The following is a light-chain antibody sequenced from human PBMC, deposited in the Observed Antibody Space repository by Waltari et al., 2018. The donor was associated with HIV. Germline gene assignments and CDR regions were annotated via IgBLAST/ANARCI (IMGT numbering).Light chain of an antibody. Sequence: QSALTQPASVSGSPGQSITISCTGTSSDVGSYNLVSWYQQHPGKAPKVMIYEVNKRPSGLSNHLSRSKSGNTAVLTITRLQAEDEAEYYCCSHAGSSIYFVFGTGTNVTVL. CDR1: SSDVGSYNL. V-gene: IGLV2-23*02. CDR3: CSHAGSSIYFV. J-gene: IGLJ1*01. CDR2: EVN.